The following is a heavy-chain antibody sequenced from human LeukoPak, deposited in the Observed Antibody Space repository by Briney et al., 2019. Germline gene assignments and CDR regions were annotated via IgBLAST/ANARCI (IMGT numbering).Heavy chain of an antibody. Sequence: ASVKVSCKASGYTFTGYYMHWVRQAPGQGLEWMGIINPSGGSTSYAQKFQGRVTMTRDMSTSTVYMELSSLRSEDTAVYYCARGFGVAVAGTWGQGTLVTVSS. V-gene: IGHV1-46*01. CDR1: GYTFTGYY. J-gene: IGHJ5*02. CDR2: INPSGGST. CDR3: ARGFGVAVAGT. D-gene: IGHD6-19*01.